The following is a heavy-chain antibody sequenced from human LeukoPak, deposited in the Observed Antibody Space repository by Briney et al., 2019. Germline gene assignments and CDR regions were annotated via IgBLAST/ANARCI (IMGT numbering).Heavy chain of an antibody. Sequence: GESLKISCKGSGYSFTSYWIGWVRQMPGEGLEWMGIIYPGDSDTRYSPSFQGQVTISADKSISTAYLQWSSLKASDTAMYYCARLFQGGARYCSGGSCYPAYLDYWGQGTLVTVSS. J-gene: IGHJ4*02. D-gene: IGHD2-15*01. V-gene: IGHV5-51*01. CDR3: ARLFQGGARYCSGGSCYPAYLDY. CDR1: GYSFTSYW. CDR2: IYPGDSDT.